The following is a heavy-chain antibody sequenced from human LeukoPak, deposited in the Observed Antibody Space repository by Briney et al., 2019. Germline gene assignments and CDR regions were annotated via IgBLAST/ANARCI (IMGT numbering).Heavy chain of an antibody. CDR1: GYSISSGYY. CDR3: AALYDYVWGSYRSSAAGFDY. CDR2: IYHSGST. V-gene: IGHV4-38-2*02. D-gene: IGHD3-16*02. J-gene: IGHJ4*02. Sequence: SETLSLTCTVSGYSISSGYYWGWIRQPPGKGLEWIGSIYHSGSTYYNPSLKSRVTISVDTSKNQFSLKLSSVTAADTAVYYCAALYDYVWGSYRSSAAGFDYWGQGTLVTVSS.